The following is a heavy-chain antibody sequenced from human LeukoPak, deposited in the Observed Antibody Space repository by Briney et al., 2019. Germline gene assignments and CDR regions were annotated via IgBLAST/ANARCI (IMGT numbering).Heavy chain of an antibody. J-gene: IGHJ4*02. CDR2: ISSSSSTI. D-gene: IGHD5-12*01. CDR1: GFTFSSYS. Sequence: GGSLRLSCAASGFTFSSYSMNWVRQAPGKGLEWVSCISSSSSTIYYADSVKGRFTISRDNAKNSLYLQMNSLRAEDTAVYYCARVVYSGYVGYFDYWGQGTLVTVSS. V-gene: IGHV3-48*04. CDR3: ARVVYSGYVGYFDY.